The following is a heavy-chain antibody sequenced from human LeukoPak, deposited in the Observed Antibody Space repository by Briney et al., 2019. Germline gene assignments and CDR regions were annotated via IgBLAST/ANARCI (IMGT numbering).Heavy chain of an antibody. D-gene: IGHD6-19*01. V-gene: IGHV1-69*05. CDR3: ARDGQQTAVAGTNWFDP. J-gene: IGHJ5*02. CDR2: IIPIFGTA. Sequence: SAKVSCKASGGTFSSYAISWVRQAPGQGLEWMGGIIPIFGTANYAQKFQGRVTITTDESTSTAYMELSSLRSEDTAVYYCARDGQQTAVAGTNWFDPWGQGTLVTVSS. CDR1: GGTFSSYA.